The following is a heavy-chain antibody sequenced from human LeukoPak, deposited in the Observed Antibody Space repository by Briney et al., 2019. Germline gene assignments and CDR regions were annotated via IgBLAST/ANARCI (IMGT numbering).Heavy chain of an antibody. V-gene: IGHV3-48*03. CDR3: RCGSWRSSFDN. Sequence: GGSLRLSCAASEFTFSSYAMNWVRHAPGKGLEWVSYISSSANTIYYADSVKGRFTISRDNAKNSLYLQMNSLRGEDTAVYFCRCGSWRSSFDNWGQGTLVTVSS. D-gene: IGHD3-10*01. CDR2: ISSSANTI. J-gene: IGHJ4*02. CDR1: EFTFSSYA.